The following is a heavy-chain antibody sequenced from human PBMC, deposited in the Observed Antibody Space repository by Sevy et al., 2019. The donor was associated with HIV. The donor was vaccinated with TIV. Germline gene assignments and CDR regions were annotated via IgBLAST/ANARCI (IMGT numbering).Heavy chain of an antibody. Sequence: GGSLRLSCAASGFTFSSYSMNWVRQAPGKGLDWVSSISGISNYIYYADSMKGRLTVSRDNARNSLYLQMNSLRAEDTAVYYCARNNCSITNCYMGDVFDIWGQGTMVTVSS. CDR2: ISGISNYI. CDR3: ARNNCSITNCYMGDVFDI. V-gene: IGHV3-21*01. CDR1: GFTFSSYS. J-gene: IGHJ3*02. D-gene: IGHD2-2*02.